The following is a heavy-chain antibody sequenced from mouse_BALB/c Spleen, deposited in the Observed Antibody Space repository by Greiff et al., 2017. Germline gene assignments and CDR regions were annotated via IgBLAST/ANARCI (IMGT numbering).Heavy chain of an antibody. V-gene: IGHV5-4*02. Sequence: EVQRVESGGGLVKPGGSLKLSCAASGFTFSDYYMYWVRQTPEKRLEWVATISDGGSYTYYPDSVKGRFTISRDNAKNNLYLQMSSLKSEDTAMYYYARGPYERDSVLAMDYWGQGTSVTVSS. CDR1: GFTFSDYY. J-gene: IGHJ4*01. D-gene: IGHD2-10*02. CDR3: ARGPYERDSVLAMDY. CDR2: ISDGGSYT.